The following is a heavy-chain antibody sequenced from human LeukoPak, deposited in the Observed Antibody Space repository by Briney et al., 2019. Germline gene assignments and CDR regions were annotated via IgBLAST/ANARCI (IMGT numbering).Heavy chain of an antibody. Sequence: GGSLRLSCAASGFTFSSYAMSWVRQAPGQGLEWVSTIRGSDGSTHYADSVKGRFTISRDNSKNTLYLQMNSLRAEDTAVYYCAKGIARGVDYWGQGTLVTVSS. D-gene: IGHD2-15*01. CDR1: GFTFSSYA. CDR3: AKGIARGVDY. V-gene: IGHV3-23*01. CDR2: IRGSDGST. J-gene: IGHJ4*02.